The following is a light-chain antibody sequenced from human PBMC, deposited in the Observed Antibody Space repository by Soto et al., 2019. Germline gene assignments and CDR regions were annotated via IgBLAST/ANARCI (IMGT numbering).Light chain of an antibody. V-gene: IGLV2-11*01. CDR3: LSYGGSRV. CDR1: SSDVGGYDY. CDR2: DVN. Sequence: QSALTQPRSVSGSPGQSVTISCTGTSSDVGGYDYVSWYQQHPGKAPKLMIFDVNKRPSGVPDRFSGSKSGNTAFLTISGLQAEDEADYSFLSYGGSRVLGGGTKVTVL. J-gene: IGLJ2*01.